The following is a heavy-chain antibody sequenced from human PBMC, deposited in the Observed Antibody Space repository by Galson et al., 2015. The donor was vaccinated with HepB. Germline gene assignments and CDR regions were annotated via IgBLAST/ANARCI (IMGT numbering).Heavy chain of an antibody. CDR2: ISGSGGST. V-gene: IGHV3-23*01. Sequence: SLRLSCAASGFTFSSYAMSWVRQAPGKGLEWVSAISGSGGSTYYADSVKGRFTISRDNSKNTLYLQMNSLRAEDTAVYYCAKTGGRFLEWFDYWGQGTLVTVSS. CDR1: GFTFSSYA. J-gene: IGHJ4*02. D-gene: IGHD3-3*01. CDR3: AKTGGRFLEWFDY.